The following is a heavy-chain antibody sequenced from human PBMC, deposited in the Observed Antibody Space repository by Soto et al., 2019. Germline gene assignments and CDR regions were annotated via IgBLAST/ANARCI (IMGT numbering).Heavy chain of an antibody. CDR1: EFSLTSPGMC. D-gene: IGHD1-20*01. CDR2: IERDDDDK. CDR3: ARSIRGPRRFNGMNV. V-gene: IGHV2-70*13. Sequence: GRRLVNATGSRTLTCNLYEFSLTSPGMCVSWIRQPPGKALEWLALIERDDDDKYYSTSLKTRLTISKDTRKNQVVLTMANMDPADTGTYYCARSIRGPRRFNGMNVWGPGTTVPVSS. J-gene: IGHJ6*02.